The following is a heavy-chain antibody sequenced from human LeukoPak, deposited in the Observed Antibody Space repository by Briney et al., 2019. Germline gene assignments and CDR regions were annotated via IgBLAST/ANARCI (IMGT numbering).Heavy chain of an antibody. Sequence: SETLSLTCAVYGGSFSGYYWSWIRQPPGKGLEWIGEINHSGGTNYNPSLKSRVTISVDTSKNQFSLKLSSVTAADTAVYCCARGGDGDYGVKNFDYWGQGTLVTVSS. CDR1: GGSFSGYY. CDR3: ARGGDGDYGVKNFDY. J-gene: IGHJ4*02. CDR2: INHSGGT. D-gene: IGHD4-17*01. V-gene: IGHV4-34*01.